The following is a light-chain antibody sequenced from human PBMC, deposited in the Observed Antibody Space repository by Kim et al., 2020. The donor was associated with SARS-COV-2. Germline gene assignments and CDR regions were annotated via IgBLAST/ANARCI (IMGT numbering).Light chain of an antibody. CDR1: QTISTY. J-gene: IGKJ2*01. CDR3: QQSYITPQYT. Sequence: DIQMTQSPSSLSASVGDRVTITCRASQTISTYLNWYQQKPGKAPKLLIYGASSLQSGVPSRFSGSGSGTDFTLTISSLQPEDFATYYCQQSYITPQYTFCQGTKLEI. V-gene: IGKV1-39*01. CDR2: GAS.